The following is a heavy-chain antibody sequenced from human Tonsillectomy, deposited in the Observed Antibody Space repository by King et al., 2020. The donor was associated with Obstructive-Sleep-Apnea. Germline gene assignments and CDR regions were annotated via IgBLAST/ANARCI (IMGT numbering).Heavy chain of an antibody. CDR3: AKYIHYDSSGVGIDY. V-gene: IGHV3-43*01. CDR2: ISWDGGST. CDR1: GFTFDDYT. Sequence: VQLVESGGVVVQPGGSLRLSCAASGFTFDDYTMHWVRQAPGKGLEWDSLISWDGGSTYYADSVKGRFTISRDNSKNSLYLQMNSLRTEDTALYYCAKYIHYDSSGVGIDYWGQGTLVTVSS. J-gene: IGHJ4*02. D-gene: IGHD3-22*01.